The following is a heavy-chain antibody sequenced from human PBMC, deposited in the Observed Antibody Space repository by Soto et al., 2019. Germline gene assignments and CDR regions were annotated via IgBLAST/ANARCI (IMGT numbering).Heavy chain of an antibody. J-gene: IGHJ4*02. CDR3: ARGGTYDSSGYDLDY. V-gene: IGHV4-30-2*01. D-gene: IGHD3-22*01. Sequence: SETLSLTCAVSGGSSSRGGYSWPWIRQPPGKGLEWIGYIYHSGSTYYNPSLKSRVTISVDRAKNQFSLKLSSVTAADTAVYYCARGGTYDSSGYDLDYWGQGTLVTVSS. CDR2: IYHSGST. CDR1: GGSSSRGGYS.